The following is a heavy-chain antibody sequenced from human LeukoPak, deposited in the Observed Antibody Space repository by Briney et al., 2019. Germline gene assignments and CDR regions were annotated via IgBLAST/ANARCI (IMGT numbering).Heavy chain of an antibody. CDR2: FDPEDGET. J-gene: IGHJ4*02. Sequence: ASVKVSCKVSGYTLTELSMHWVRQAPGKGLEWMGGFDPEDGETIYAQKFQGRVTMTEDTSTDTAYMELSSLRSEDTAVYCCATDHSTGVVVPAAMSYWGQGTLVTVSS. D-gene: IGHD2-2*01. CDR3: ATDHSTGVVVPAAMSY. V-gene: IGHV1-24*01. CDR1: GYTLTELS.